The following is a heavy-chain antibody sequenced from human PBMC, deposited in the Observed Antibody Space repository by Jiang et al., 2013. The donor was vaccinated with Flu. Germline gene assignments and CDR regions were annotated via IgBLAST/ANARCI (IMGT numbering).Heavy chain of an antibody. CDR1: GYTFTGYY. Sequence: GAEVKKPGASVKVSCKTSGYTFTGYYMHWVRQAAGQGLEWMGRIDPNTGGTDYAQNFQGRVTMTRDTAITTAYMELSGLRSDDTAIYYCARESSTDWNYNYWGQGTLVTVSS. CDR3: ARESSTDWNYNY. CDR2: IDPNTGGT. D-gene: IGHD1-7*01. J-gene: IGHJ4*02. V-gene: IGHV1-2*06.